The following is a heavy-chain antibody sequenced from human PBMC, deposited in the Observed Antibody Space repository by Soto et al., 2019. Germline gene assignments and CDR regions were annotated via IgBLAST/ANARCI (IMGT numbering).Heavy chain of an antibody. CDR1: GFTFISYA. Sequence: QVQLVESGGGVVQPGRSLRLSCAASGFTFISYAMHWVRQAPGKGLEWVAVISFDGSTEYYADSVKGRFTISRDNSKNTVYLQMNSLRFEDTAGYYCARSRHGSGSYNHFYYGLDVWGQGTTVTVSS. D-gene: IGHD3-10*01. CDR3: ARSRHGSGSYNHFYYGLDV. CDR2: ISFDGSTE. J-gene: IGHJ6*02. V-gene: IGHV3-30-3*01.